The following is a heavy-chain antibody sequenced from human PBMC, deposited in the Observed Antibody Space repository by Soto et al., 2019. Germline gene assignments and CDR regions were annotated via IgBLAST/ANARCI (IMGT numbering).Heavy chain of an antibody. J-gene: IGHJ6*02. V-gene: IGHV3-53*01. CDR2: IYSGGST. CDR1: GFTVSSSY. Sequence: LRLSCAASGFTVSSSYMSWVRQAPGKGLEWVSVIYSGGSTYDADSVKGRVTIPRDNSKNTLYLQMNSLRAEDTAVYYCAREDRNYDYYAVDVWGQGTTVTVSS. D-gene: IGHD3-16*02. CDR3: AREDRNYDYYAVDV.